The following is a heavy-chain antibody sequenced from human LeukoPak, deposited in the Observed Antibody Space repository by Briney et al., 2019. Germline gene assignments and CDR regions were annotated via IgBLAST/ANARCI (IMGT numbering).Heavy chain of an antibody. CDR3: AAGQYQLLNMDV. Sequence: SETLSLTCTVSGASISTYYCNWIRQPPGKGLEWIGYFLYSGSTNSNPSLKSRVAISVDTSKNQCPLKLSSVTAADTAVYYCAAGQYQLLNMDVWGPGTTVTVSS. V-gene: IGHV4-59*08. CDR1: GASISTYY. J-gene: IGHJ6*02. CDR2: FLYSGST. D-gene: IGHD6-6*01.